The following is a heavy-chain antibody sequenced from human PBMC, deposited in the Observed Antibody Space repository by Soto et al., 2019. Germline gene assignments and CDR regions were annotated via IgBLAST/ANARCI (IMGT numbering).Heavy chain of an antibody. D-gene: IGHD3-3*01. J-gene: IGHJ6*02. V-gene: IGHV3-33*01. Sequence: QVQVVESGGGVVQPGRSLRLSCAASGFTFSSFGMHWVRQAPGKGLEWVSLIWYDGSKKSYGDSVKGRFIISRDNSRNTVYLQMTSLRADDTAVYYCARDASYYSLWSGYYPSRNGMDVWGQGTTVTVSS. CDR1: GFTFSSFG. CDR2: IWYDGSKK. CDR3: ARDASYYSLWSGYYPSRNGMDV.